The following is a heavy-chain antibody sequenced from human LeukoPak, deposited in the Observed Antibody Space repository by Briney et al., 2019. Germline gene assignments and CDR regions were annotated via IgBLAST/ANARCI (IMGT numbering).Heavy chain of an antibody. CDR2: ISSSGSTI. CDR3: ARSPGYDFWSGYYTGISHAFDI. Sequence: GGSLRLSCAASGFTFSDYYMSWIRQAPGKGLEWVSYISSSGSTIYYADSVKGRFTISRDNAKNSLHLQMNSLRAEDTAVYYCARSPGYDFWSGYYTGISHAFDIWGQGTMVTVSS. V-gene: IGHV3-11*04. J-gene: IGHJ3*02. D-gene: IGHD3-3*01. CDR1: GFTFSDYY.